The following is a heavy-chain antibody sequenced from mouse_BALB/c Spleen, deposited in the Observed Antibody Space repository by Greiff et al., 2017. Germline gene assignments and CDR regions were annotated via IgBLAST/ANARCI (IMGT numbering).Heavy chain of an antibody. CDR3: NADDSSGYDAMDY. CDR1: GFNIKDYY. J-gene: IGHJ4*01. D-gene: IGHD3-2*01. CDR2: IDPENGDT. V-gene: IGHV14-4*02. Sequence: VQLQQSGAELVRSGASVKLSCTASGFNIKDYYMHWVKQRPEQGLEWIGWIDPENGDTEYAPKFQGKATMNADTSSNTAYLQLSSLTSEDTAVYYCNADDSSGYDAMDYWGQGTSVTVSS.